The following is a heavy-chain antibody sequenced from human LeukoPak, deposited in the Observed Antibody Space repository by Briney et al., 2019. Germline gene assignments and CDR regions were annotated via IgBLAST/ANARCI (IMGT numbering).Heavy chain of an antibody. D-gene: IGHD6-19*01. V-gene: IGHV1-8*03. CDR2: MNPNSGNT. Sequence: ASVKVSCKASGYTFTSYGISWVRQAPGQGLEWMGWMNPNSGNTGYAQKFQGRVTITRNTSISTAYMELSSLRSEDTAVYYCARASRYSSGWYSYYYYMDVWGKGTTVTVSS. CDR1: GYTFTSYG. CDR3: ARASRYSSGWYSYYYYMDV. J-gene: IGHJ6*03.